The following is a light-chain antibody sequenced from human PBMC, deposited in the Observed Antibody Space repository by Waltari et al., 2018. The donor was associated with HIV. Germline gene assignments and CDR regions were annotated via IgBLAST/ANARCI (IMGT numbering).Light chain of an antibody. V-gene: IGLV1-47*01. CDR3: ASWDDSLSGYVV. Sequence: QSVLTQPPSASGPPGQRVTISCSGSSSNSGGNYVYWYQQLPGTAPKLLIYRNNQRPSGVPERFSGSKSGTSASMAISGLRSEDEADYYCASWDDSLSGYVVFGGGTKLTVL. CDR2: RNN. J-gene: IGLJ2*01. CDR1: SSNSGGNY.